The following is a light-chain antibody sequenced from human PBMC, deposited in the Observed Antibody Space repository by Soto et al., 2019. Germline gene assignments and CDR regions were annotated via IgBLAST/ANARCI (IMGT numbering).Light chain of an antibody. J-gene: IGLJ1*01. CDR3: CSYAGSYSYV. CDR2: DVS. Sequence: QSVLTQPRSVSGSPGQSVTISCTGTSSDVGGYKSVSWYQQHPGKAPKFMIYDVSERPSGVPDRFSGSKSGNTASLTISGLQAEDEADYCCCSYAGSYSYVFGTGTKLTVL. V-gene: IGLV2-11*01. CDR1: SSDVGGYKS.